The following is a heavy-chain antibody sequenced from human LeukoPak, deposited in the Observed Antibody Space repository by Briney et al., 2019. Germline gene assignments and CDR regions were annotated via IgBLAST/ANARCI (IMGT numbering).Heavy chain of an antibody. CDR3: ARNRIVVVQGAFDI. Sequence: GGSLRLSCAASGFTFDDYAMHWVRQAPGKGLEWVSGISWNSGSIGYADSVRGRFTISRDNAKNSLYLQMNGLRAEDTAVYYCARNRIVVVQGAFDIWGQGTMVTVSS. CDR2: ISWNSGSI. J-gene: IGHJ3*02. V-gene: IGHV3-9*01. CDR1: GFTFDDYA. D-gene: IGHD3-22*01.